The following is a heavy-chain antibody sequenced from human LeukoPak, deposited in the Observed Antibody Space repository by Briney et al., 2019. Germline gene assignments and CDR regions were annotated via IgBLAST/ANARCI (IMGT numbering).Heavy chain of an antibody. Sequence: SETLSLTCAVYGGSFSGYYWSWIRQPPGKGLEWIGDINHTGSTNYNPSLKSRVTISVDTSKNQFSLKLSSVTAADTAVYYCAKSNGYGLVDIWGQGTMVTVSS. CDR1: GGSFSGYY. J-gene: IGHJ3*02. D-gene: IGHD3-10*01. CDR2: INHTGST. V-gene: IGHV4-34*01. CDR3: AKSNGYGLVDI.